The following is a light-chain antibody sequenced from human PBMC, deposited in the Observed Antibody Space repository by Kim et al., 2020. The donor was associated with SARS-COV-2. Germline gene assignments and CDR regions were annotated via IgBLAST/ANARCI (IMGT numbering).Light chain of an antibody. CDR1: ENIRTW. J-gene: IGKJ2*01. Sequence: SASIGYSVTLTCRASENIRTWLAWSQQRPGRAPSLLIYLASTLKSGVPSRFSGTGSGTEFSLRITSLQPDDFATYYCQHYSRFPYTFGQGTKLEV. V-gene: IGKV1-5*03. CDR2: LAS. CDR3: QHYSRFPYT.